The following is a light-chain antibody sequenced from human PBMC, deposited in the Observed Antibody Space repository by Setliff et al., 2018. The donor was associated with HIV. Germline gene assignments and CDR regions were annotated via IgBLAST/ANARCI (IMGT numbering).Light chain of an antibody. CDR2: DVS. CDR3: CSYAGSYTYV. J-gene: IGLJ1*01. V-gene: IGLV2-11*01. CDR1: SSDVGGYKY. Sequence: QSALTQPRSVSGSPGQSVTISCTGTSSDVGGYKYVSWYQHHPGKAPKLLIYDVSKWPSGVPDRFSGSKSGNTASLTISGLQAEDEADYYCCSYAGSYTYVFGTGTKVTVL.